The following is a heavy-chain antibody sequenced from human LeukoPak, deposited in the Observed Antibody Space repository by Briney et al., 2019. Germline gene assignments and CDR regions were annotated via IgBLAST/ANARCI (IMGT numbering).Heavy chain of an antibody. V-gene: IGHV4-34*01. D-gene: IGHD3-10*01. Sequence: SETLSLTCAVYGGSFSGYYWSWIRQPPGKGLEWIGEINHSGSTNYNPSLKSRVTKSVDTSKNQFSLKLSSVTAADTAVYYCARGSGSGSPKGSYYYYGMDVWGKGTTVTVSS. CDR3: ARGSGSGSPKGSYYYYGMDV. CDR2: INHSGST. J-gene: IGHJ6*04. CDR1: GGSFSGYY.